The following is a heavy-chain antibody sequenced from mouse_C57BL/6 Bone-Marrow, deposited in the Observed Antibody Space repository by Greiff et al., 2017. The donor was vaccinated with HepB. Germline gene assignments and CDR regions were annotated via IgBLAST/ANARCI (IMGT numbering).Heavy chain of an antibody. D-gene: IGHD2-3*01. CDR2: ISNLAYSI. CDR3: ARGYDLAY. CDR1: GFTFSDYG. Sequence: EVKLMESGGGLVQPGGSLKLSCAASGFTFSDYGMAWVRQAPRKGPEWVAFISNLAYSIYYADTVTGRFTISRENAKNTLYLEMSSLRSEDTAMYYCARGYDLAYWGQGTLVTVSA. J-gene: IGHJ3*01. V-gene: IGHV5-15*01.